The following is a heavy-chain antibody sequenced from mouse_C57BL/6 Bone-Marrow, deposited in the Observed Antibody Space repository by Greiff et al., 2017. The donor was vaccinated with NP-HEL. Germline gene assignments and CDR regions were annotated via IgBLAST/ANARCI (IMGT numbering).Heavy chain of an antibody. CDR3: ARPVAHYYYAMDY. CDR2: ISNGGGST. Sequence: EVMLVESGGGLVQPGGSLKLSCAASGFTFSDYYMYWVRQTPEKRLEWVAYISNGGGSTYYPDTVKGRFTFSRDNAKNTLYLQMSRLKSEDTAMYYCARPVAHYYYAMDYWGQGTSVTVSS. J-gene: IGHJ4*01. CDR1: GFTFSDYY. D-gene: IGHD1-1*01. V-gene: IGHV5-12*01.